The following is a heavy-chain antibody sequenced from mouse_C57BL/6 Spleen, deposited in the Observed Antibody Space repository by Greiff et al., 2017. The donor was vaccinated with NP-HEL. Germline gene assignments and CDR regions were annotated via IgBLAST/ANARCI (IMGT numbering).Heavy chain of an antibody. CDR1: GYTFTSYG. Sequence: VQLQQSGAELARPGASVKLSCKASGYTFTSYGISWVKQRTGQGLEWIGEIYPRSGNTYYNEKFKGKSTLTADKSSSTAYMELRSLTSEDSAVYCCARCPPVTTVVARDYYAMDYWGQGTSVTVSS. J-gene: IGHJ4*01. CDR3: ARCPPVTTVVARDYYAMDY. D-gene: IGHD1-1*01. V-gene: IGHV1-81*01. CDR2: IYPRSGNT.